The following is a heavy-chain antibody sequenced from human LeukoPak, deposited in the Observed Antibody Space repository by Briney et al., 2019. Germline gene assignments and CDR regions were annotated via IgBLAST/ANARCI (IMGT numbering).Heavy chain of an antibody. D-gene: IGHD2-2*02. CDR2: INHSVST. V-gene: IGHV4-34*01. Sequence: SETLSLTCAVYGGSFSVYYWGCIPHPPGEGLGCVWEINHSVSTNYNPSLKSRVTISVDTSKNQFSLKLSSVTAADTAVYYCARLLYCSSNSCYRGFSGSYWGQGTLVTVSS. CDR3: ARLLYCSSNSCYRGFSGSY. J-gene: IGHJ4*02. CDR1: GGSFSVYY.